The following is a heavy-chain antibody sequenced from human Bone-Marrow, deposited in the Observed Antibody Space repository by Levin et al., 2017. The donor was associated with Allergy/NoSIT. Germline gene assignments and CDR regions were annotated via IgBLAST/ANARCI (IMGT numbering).Heavy chain of an antibody. Sequence: GESLKISCAASGFTFSDHWMHWVRQAPGEGLVWVSRINNYGSSTSYVDSAKGRFTISRDNAKSTLYLQMNSLRAEDTAIYYCARDRSSAPLYYYMDVWGKGTTVTVSS. CDR2: INNYGSST. V-gene: IGHV3-74*01. CDR3: ARDRSSAPLYYYMDV. J-gene: IGHJ6*03. CDR1: GFTFSDHW. D-gene: IGHD6-6*01.